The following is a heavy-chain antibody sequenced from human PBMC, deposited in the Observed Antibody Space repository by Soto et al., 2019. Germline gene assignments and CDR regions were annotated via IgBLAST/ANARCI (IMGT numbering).Heavy chain of an antibody. CDR2: IYYSGST. V-gene: IGHV4-59*08. CDR3: ARTSYGDDAFDI. Sequence: SETLSLTCTVSGGSISSYYWSWIRQPPGKGLEWIGYIYYSGSTNYNPSLKSRVTISVDTSKNQFSLKLSSVTAADTAVYYCARTSYGDDAFDIWGQGTMVTVSS. D-gene: IGHD4-17*01. CDR1: GGSISSYY. J-gene: IGHJ3*02.